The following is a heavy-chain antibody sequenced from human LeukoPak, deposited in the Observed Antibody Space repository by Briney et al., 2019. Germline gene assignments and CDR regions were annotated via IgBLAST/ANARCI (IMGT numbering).Heavy chain of an antibody. CDR3: ARGDRLPGYSAPVGDY. D-gene: IGHD3-9*01. CDR2: IIPILGIA. Sequence: SVKVSCKASGGTFSSYAISWVRQAPGQGLEWMGRIIPILGIANYAQKFQGRVTLTMDTSTSTVYMELSSLRSEDTAVYYCARGDRLPGYSAPVGDYWGQGTLVTVSS. J-gene: IGHJ4*02. CDR1: GGTFSSYA. V-gene: IGHV1-69*04.